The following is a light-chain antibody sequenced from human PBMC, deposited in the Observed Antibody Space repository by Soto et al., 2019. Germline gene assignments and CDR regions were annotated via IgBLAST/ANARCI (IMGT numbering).Light chain of an antibody. CDR3: QQYYILFT. J-gene: IGKJ3*01. V-gene: IGKV1-33*01. CDR1: QDISYC. CDR2: DAS. Sequence: DIQMTQSPSSLSASVGDRVTITCQASQDISYCLNWNEQKPGRAPQLLIHDASNLETGVPSRFSGSGSGTEFTFTISSLQPEDTGTYYCQQYYILFTFGPGTKVDIK.